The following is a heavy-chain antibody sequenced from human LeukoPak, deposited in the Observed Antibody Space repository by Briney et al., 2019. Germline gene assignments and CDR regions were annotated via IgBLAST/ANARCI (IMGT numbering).Heavy chain of an antibody. D-gene: IGHD2-21*02. CDR2: INHSGST. Sequence: SETLSLTCAVYGGSFSGYYWSWIRQPPGKGLEWIGEINHSGSTNYNPSLKSRVTISVDTSKNQFSLKLSSVTAADTAVYYCARGVVTAIPNIDYWGQGTLVTVSS. CDR1: GGSFSGYY. CDR3: ARGVVTAIPNIDY. V-gene: IGHV4-34*01. J-gene: IGHJ4*02.